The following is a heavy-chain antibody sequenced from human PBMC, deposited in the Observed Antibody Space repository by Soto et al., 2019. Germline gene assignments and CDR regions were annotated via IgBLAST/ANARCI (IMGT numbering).Heavy chain of an antibody. Sequence: SVKVSCKASGGTFSSYAISWVRQAPGQGLEWMGGIIPIFGTANYAQKFQGRVTITADESTSTAYMELSSLRSEDTAVYYCARVLKGYYDSSGYASDIWGQGTMVTVSS. D-gene: IGHD3-22*01. V-gene: IGHV1-69*13. CDR1: GGTFSSYA. CDR2: IIPIFGTA. J-gene: IGHJ3*02. CDR3: ARVLKGYYDSSGYASDI.